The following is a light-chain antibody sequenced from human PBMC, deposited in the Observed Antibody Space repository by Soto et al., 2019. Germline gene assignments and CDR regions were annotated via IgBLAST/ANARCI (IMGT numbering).Light chain of an antibody. CDR3: QQSYSTPPYY. J-gene: IGKJ2*01. Sequence: DIQMTQSPSSLSASVGDRVTITCRASQSISSYLNWNQQKPGKAPKLMIYAASSLTSGVPSRFSGSGSGTDFTLTISSLQHEDFATYYCQQSYSTPPYYFGQGTKLEIK. V-gene: IGKV1-39*01. CDR1: QSISSY. CDR2: AAS.